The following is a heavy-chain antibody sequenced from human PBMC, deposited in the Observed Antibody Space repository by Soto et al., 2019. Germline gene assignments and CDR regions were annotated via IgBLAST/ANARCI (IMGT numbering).Heavy chain of an antibody. CDR1: GGSFSGYY. J-gene: IGHJ4*02. Sequence: SETLSLTCAVYGGSFSGYYWSWIRQPPGKGLEWIGEINNSGSTNYNPSIKSRVTISVDTSKNQFSLKLSSVTAADTAVYYCARGGPGVGVVAAPYDYGGQGTLVTVS. CDR2: INNSGST. D-gene: IGHD2-15*01. CDR3: ARGGPGVGVVAAPYDY. V-gene: IGHV4-34*01.